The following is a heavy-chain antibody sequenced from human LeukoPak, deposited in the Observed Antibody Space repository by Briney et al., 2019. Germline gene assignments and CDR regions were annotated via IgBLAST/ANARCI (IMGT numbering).Heavy chain of an antibody. CDR1: GFTFSSYA. V-gene: IGHV3-30*04. D-gene: IGHD2-2*01. J-gene: IGHJ4*02. Sequence: GRSLRLSCAASGFTFSSYAMHWVRQAPGKELEWVAVISYDGSNKYYADSVKGRFTISRDNSKNTLYLQMNSLRAEDTAVYYCARDLGAHCSSTSCPRGAFDYWGQGTLVTVSS. CDR3: ARDLGAHCSSTSCPRGAFDY. CDR2: ISYDGSNK.